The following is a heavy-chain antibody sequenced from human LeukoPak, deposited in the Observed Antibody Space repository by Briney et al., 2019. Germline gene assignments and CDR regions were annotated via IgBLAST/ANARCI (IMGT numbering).Heavy chain of an antibody. CDR2: ISSSSSTI. CDR1: GFTFSSYS. V-gene: IGHV3-48*04. D-gene: IGHD3-10*01. J-gene: IGHJ4*02. CDR3: AREYIGITMVRGSFDY. Sequence: GGSLRLSCAASGFTFSSYSMNWVRQAPGKGLEWVSYISSSSSTIYYADSVKGRFTISRDNAKNSLYLQMNSLRAEDTAVYYCAREYIGITMVRGSFDYWGQGTLVTVSS.